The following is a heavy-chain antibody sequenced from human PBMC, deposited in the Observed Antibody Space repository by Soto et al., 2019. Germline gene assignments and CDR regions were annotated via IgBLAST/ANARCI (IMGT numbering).Heavy chain of an antibody. CDR3: ARSQGSSTSLEIYYYYYYGMDV. D-gene: IGHD2-2*01. Sequence: QVQLVQSGADVKKPGSSVKVSCKASGGTFSSYAISWVRQAPGQGLEWMGGIIPISGTANHAQKFQGRVTITADESTSTAYMELSSLRSEDTAVYYCARSQGSSTSLEIYYYYYYGMDVWGQGTTVTVSS. CDR2: IIPISGTA. CDR1: GGTFSSYA. J-gene: IGHJ6*02. V-gene: IGHV1-69*01.